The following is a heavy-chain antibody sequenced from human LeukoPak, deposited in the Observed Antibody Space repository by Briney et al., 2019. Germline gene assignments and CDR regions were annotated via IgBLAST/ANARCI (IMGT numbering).Heavy chain of an antibody. J-gene: IGHJ5*02. CDR2: ITGSTGTA. D-gene: IGHD6-19*01. CDR3: AKIPYSSGWVQNWFDP. CDR1: GFTFGSYA. Sequence: PGGSLRLSCAASGFTFGSYAMNWVRQAPGKGLEWVSAITGSTGTAYYADSVKGRFTVSRDNSKNTLYLQMNSLRAEDTAVYYCAKIPYSSGWVQNWFDPWGQGTLVTVSS. V-gene: IGHV3-23*01.